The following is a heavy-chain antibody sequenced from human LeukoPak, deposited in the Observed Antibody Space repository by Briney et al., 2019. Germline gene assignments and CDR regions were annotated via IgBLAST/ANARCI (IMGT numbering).Heavy chain of an antibody. V-gene: IGHV1-18*01. CDR1: GYTFSSYG. CDR3: ARVLEMAISVFDY. D-gene: IGHD5-24*01. Sequence: GASVKVSCKASGYTFSSYGISWVRQAPGQGLEWLGWIGVYNNNIYYAQKLQDRVTMTTDTSTSTAYMELRSLRSDDTAVYYCARVLEMAISVFDYWGQGTLVTVSS. J-gene: IGHJ4*02. CDR2: IGVYNNNI.